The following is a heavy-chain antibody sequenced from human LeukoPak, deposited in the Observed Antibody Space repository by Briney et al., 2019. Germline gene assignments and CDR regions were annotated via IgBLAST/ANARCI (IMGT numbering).Heavy chain of an antibody. V-gene: IGHV1-18*04. CDR2: ISAYNGNA. J-gene: IGHJ5*02. D-gene: IGHD3-10*01. CDR3: ARGGGSIKWFDP. CDR1: GYTFTNYG. Sequence: ASVRVSFKASGYTFTNYGISWGRQAPGEGGERMGWISAYNGNANYAQKLQGRLTMTTDTSTSTAYMELRSLRSDDTAVYYCARGGGSIKWFDPWGQGTLVTVSS.